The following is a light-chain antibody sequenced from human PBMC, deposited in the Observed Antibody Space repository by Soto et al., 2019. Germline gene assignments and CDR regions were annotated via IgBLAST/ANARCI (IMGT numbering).Light chain of an antibody. Sequence: QSALTQPASVSGSPGQSITISCTGTSSDVGGYNYVSWYQQHPGKAPKLMIYEVNNRPSGVSNRFSGSKSGNTASLTISGLQAEDEADYYCSSYTSSSIDYVFGTGTKLTAL. J-gene: IGLJ1*01. CDR2: EVN. CDR3: SSYTSSSIDYV. CDR1: SSDVGGYNY. V-gene: IGLV2-14*01.